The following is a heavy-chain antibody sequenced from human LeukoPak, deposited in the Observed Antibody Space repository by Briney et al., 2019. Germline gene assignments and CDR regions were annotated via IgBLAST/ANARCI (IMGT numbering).Heavy chain of an antibody. CDR1: GFTFSSYG. Sequence: GRSLRLSCAASGFTFSSYGMHWVRQAPGQGLKWLAVIWYDGTNKYYADYVKGRFTISRDNSKNALYLQMNSVRGEDTAVYYCARGEGDYGDSYYFDFWGQGTVVTVSS. CDR3: ARGEGDYGDSYYFDF. V-gene: IGHV3-33*01. D-gene: IGHD4-17*01. CDR2: IWYDGTNK. J-gene: IGHJ4*02.